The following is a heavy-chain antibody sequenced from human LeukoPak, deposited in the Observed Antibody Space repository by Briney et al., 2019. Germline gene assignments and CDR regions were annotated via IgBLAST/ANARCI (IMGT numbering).Heavy chain of an antibody. V-gene: IGHV3-30*18. D-gene: IGHD6-19*01. CDR1: GFTFRSYG. CDR3: AKDAAGYRSGWFWVDC. J-gene: IGHJ4*02. Sequence: PGRSLRLSRAGSGFTFRSYGMHWVRQAPGKGLEWVAVIWYDGSNKCYADSVRGRFTISRDNSKNTLYLQMNSLRAEDTAVYYCAKDAAGYRSGWFWVDCWGQGTLVTVSS. CDR2: IWYDGSNK.